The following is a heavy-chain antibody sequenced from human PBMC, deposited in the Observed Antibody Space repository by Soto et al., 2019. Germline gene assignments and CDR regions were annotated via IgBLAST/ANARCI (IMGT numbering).Heavy chain of an antibody. CDR2: ISAYNGNT. J-gene: IGHJ3*02. Sequence: GASVKVSFKASGYTFTSYGISWVRQAPGQGLEWMGWISAYNGNTNYAQKLQGRVTMTTDTSTSTAYMELRSLRSDDTAVYYCARSCKWLVWTLRRVDAFDIWGQGTMVTVSS. D-gene: IGHD6-19*01. CDR1: GYTFTSYG. CDR3: ARSCKWLVWTLRRVDAFDI. V-gene: IGHV1-18*01.